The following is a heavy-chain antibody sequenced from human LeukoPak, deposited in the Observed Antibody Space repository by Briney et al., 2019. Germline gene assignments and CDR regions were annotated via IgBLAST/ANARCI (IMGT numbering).Heavy chain of an antibody. Sequence: ASVKVSCKASGYTFTSYDINWVRQATGQGLDWMGWMNPNSGNTGYAQKFQGRVTMTRNTSISTAYMELSSLRSEDTAVYYCARGIDSSGYYASYYFDYWGQGTLVTVSS. J-gene: IGHJ4*02. D-gene: IGHD3-22*01. CDR3: ARGIDSSGYYASYYFDY. CDR2: MNPNSGNT. CDR1: GYTFTSYD. V-gene: IGHV1-8*01.